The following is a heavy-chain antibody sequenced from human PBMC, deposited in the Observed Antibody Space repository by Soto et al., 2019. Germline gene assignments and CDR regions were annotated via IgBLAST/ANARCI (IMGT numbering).Heavy chain of an antibody. CDR3: GRVLTGSWNWFDP. CDR2: INGDGRRT. Sequence: EVQLVESGGGLVQPGESLRLSCAASGFTFSSYWMHWVRQAPGKGMVWVSRINGDGRRTNYADSVKGRFTVSRDNAKNTQYPQMNSMRADDTAVYYCGRVLTGSWNWFDPWGQGTVVTVSS. CDR1: GFTFSSYW. J-gene: IGHJ5*02. V-gene: IGHV3-74*01. D-gene: IGHD6-13*01.